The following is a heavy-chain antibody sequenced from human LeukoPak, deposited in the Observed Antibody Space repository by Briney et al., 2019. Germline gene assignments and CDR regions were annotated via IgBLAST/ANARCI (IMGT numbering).Heavy chain of an antibody. CDR1: GFTFSSNG. Sequence: GGSLRLSCEASGFTFSSNGVHWVSQAPGKGLEWVALISYDGVNKFYADSVRGRFIISRDNSKNALYLQMNSLRVEDTAVYYCAKDYATRWALDYWGPGTLVTVSS. V-gene: IGHV3-30*18. J-gene: IGHJ4*02. CDR2: ISYDGVNK. D-gene: IGHD2-2*01. CDR3: AKDYATRWALDY.